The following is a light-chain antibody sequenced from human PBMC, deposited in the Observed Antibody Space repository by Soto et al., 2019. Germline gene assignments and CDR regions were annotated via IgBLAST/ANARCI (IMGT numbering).Light chain of an antibody. J-gene: IGLJ1*01. CDR1: SSDIGAYNL. CDR2: EVS. CDR3: ASLTTTNFV. Sequence: QSVLTQPASVSGSPGQSVTISCTGTSSDIGAYNLVSWYQHHPDKAPKLMISEVSNRPSGVSDRFSGSKSGNTASLTISGLQSEDEADHYCASLTTTNFVFGTGTKVTVL. V-gene: IGLV2-14*01.